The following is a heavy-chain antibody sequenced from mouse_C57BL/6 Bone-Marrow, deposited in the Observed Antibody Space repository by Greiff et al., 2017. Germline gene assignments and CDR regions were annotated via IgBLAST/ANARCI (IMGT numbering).Heavy chain of an antibody. CDR2: INPNNGGT. CDR1: GYTFTDYN. CDR3: ARTDYSNFGGVDY. J-gene: IGHJ4*01. V-gene: IGHV1-18*01. Sequence: VQLQQSGPELVKPGASVKIPCKASGYTFTDYNMDWVKQSHGKRLEWIGDINPNNGGTIYNQKFKGKATLTVDKSSSTAYMERRSLTSEDTAVYYCARTDYSNFGGVDYWGQGTSVTVSS. D-gene: IGHD2-5*01.